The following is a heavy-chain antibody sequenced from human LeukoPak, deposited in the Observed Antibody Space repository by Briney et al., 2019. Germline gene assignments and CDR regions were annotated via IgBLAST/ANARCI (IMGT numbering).Heavy chain of an antibody. CDR3: ARGGDIYGSSPFDY. Sequence: GASVTVSCTASVYTFIGYYIHWVRQAPGQRLEWMGWINPNSGGTNYAHKFQGRVTMTRASSISTAYMELSSLRSDDTAVYYCARGGDIYGSSPFDYWGQGTLVTVSS. J-gene: IGHJ4*02. D-gene: IGHD5-18*01. V-gene: IGHV1-2*07. CDR2: INPNSGGT. CDR1: VYTFIGYY.